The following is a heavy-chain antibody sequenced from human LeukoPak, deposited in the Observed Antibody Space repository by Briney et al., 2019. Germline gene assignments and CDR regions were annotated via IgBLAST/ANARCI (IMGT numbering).Heavy chain of an antibody. CDR3: ARQVVAAPAQFDY. CDR2: ISSSSSYI. V-gene: IGHV3-11*06. CDR1: GFTFSDYY. D-gene: IGHD2-15*01. Sequence: PGGSLRLSCAASGFTFSDYYMSWIRQAPGKGLEWVSYISSSSSYIYYADSVKGRFTISRDNAKNSLYLQMNSLRAEDTAVYYCARQVVAAPAQFDYWGQGTLVTVSS. J-gene: IGHJ4*02.